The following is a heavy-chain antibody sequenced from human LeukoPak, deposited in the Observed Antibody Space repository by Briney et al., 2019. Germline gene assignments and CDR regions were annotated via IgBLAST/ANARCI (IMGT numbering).Heavy chain of an antibody. CDR3: ATGDSGSYSFDY. D-gene: IGHD1-26*01. J-gene: IGHJ4*02. CDR2: FDPEDGET. V-gene: IGHV1-24*01. Sequence: ASVKVSCKVSGYTLTELSMHWVRQAPGKGLEWMGGFDPEDGETIYAQKFQGRVTMTEDTSTDTAYMELSSLRSEDTAVYYCATGDSGSYSFDYWGQGTLVTVSS. CDR1: GYTLTELS.